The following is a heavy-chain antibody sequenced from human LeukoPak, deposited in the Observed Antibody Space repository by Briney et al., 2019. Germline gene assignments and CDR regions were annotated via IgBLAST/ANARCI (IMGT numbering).Heavy chain of an antibody. V-gene: IGHV4-59*08. Sequence: SETLTLTCIVSNGSISGYFWNWIRQPPGKRLEWIGYTYHSGSTNYNPSLKSRVTISVDTSKNQFSLSSVTAADTAVYYCARHSRGPAAGPAFDYWGQGTLVTVSS. D-gene: IGHD6-13*01. J-gene: IGHJ4*02. CDR2: TYHSGST. CDR3: ARHSRGPAAGPAFDY. CDR1: NGSISGYF.